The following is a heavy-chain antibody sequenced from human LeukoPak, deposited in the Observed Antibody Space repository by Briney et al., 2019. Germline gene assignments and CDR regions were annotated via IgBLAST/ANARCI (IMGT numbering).Heavy chain of an antibody. D-gene: IGHD6-19*01. CDR2: IISVGSTP. Sequence: GGSLRLSCAASGFTFTSYWMHWVRQAPGKGRVWVSLIISVGSTPNYADSVKGRFTMSRDNAKNTLYLEMNCLRGEDTAVYYCATGGSSGWYHFEYWGQGTLVTVSS. CDR1: GFTFTSYW. CDR3: ATGGSSGWYHFEY. J-gene: IGHJ4*02. V-gene: IGHV3-74*01.